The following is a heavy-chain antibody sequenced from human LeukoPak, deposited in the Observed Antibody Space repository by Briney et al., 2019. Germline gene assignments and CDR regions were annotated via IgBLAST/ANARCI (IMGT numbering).Heavy chain of an antibody. D-gene: IGHD2-8*01. J-gene: IGHJ4*02. V-gene: IGHV3-23*01. CDR3: AKDTSIGKYCTSGVCSPFDY. Sequence: GGPLSLSCAGSGFTFSSYAMSWVRQAPGKGLEWVSAISDSGDYTYYADSVKGRFTISRDNSNNTLYLHVNSLRAEDTAVYYCAKDTSIGKYCTSGVCSPFDYSGQGTLVTVSS. CDR1: GFTFSSYA. CDR2: ISDSGDYT.